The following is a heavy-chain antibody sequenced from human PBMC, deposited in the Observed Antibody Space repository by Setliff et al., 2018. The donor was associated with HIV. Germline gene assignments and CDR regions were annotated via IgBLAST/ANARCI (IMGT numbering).Heavy chain of an antibody. CDR1: GYTFTRYG. Sequence: ASVKVSCKTSGYTFTRYGISWVRQAPGQGLQWMGWISTTSGYTNYAQNFQGRVTMTADTSASTVYMELRSLSSDDTAVYYCARSGSSNGDFDSWGQGTLVTVPQ. CDR2: ISTTSGYT. D-gene: IGHD1-26*01. J-gene: IGHJ4*02. V-gene: IGHV1-18*01. CDR3: ARSGSSNGDFDS.